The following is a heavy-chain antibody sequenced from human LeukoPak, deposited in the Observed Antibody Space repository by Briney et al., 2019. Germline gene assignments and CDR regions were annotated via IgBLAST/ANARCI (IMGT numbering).Heavy chain of an antibody. Sequence: GGSLRLSCAASGFTFSNFAMSWVRQAPGKGLEWVSAISGSGGSTYYADSVKGRFTISRDNAKNSLYLQMNSLRAEDTAVYYCARGYYDSSGYAGYWGQGTLVTVSS. CDR2: ISGSGGST. D-gene: IGHD3-22*01. CDR3: ARGYYDSSGYAGY. J-gene: IGHJ4*02. V-gene: IGHV3-23*01. CDR1: GFTFSNFA.